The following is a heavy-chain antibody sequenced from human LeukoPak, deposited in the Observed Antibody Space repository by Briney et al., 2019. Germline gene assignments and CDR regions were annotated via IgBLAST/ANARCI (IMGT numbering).Heavy chain of an antibody. V-gene: IGHV4-34*01. CDR1: GGSFSGYY. D-gene: IGHD6-13*01. CDR2: INHSGST. J-gene: IGHJ6*03. Sequence: SETLSLTCAVYGGSFSGYYWSWIRQPPGKVLEWIGEINHSGSTNYNPSLKSRVTISVDTSKNQFSLKLSSVTAADTAVYYCARGIAAAGTPWLQLWLRPYYYYYMDVWGKGTTVTISS. CDR3: ARGIAAAGTPWLQLWLRPYYYYYMDV.